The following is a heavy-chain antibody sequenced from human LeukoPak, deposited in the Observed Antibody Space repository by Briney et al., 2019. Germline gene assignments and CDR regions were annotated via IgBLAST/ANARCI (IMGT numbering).Heavy chain of an antibody. CDR3: ARSDSSGWFNY. CDR2: INHSGST. J-gene: IGHJ4*02. V-gene: IGHV4-34*01. D-gene: IGHD6-19*01. CDR1: GGSFSGYY. Sequence: SETLSLTCAVYGGSFSGYYWSWIRQPPGEGLEWIGEINHSGSTNYNPSLKSRVTISVDTSKNQFSLKLSSVTAADTAVYYCARSDSSGWFNYWGQGTLVTVSS.